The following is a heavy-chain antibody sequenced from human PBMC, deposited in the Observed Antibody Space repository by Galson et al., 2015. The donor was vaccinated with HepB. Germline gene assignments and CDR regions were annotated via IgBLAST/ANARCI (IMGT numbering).Heavy chain of an antibody. D-gene: IGHD2-2*01. Sequence: SVKVSCKASPYTFTKYYTHWVRQAPGQGLQWVGWINPNSGRTNYAPSLQDRVTMSRDTSINTVYMDLSSLRSDDSAIYFCARAVVPAAPSDSWGQGTLVIVSS. V-gene: IGHV1-2*02. CDR3: ARAVVPAAPSDS. CDR1: PYTFTKYY. CDR2: INPNSGRT. J-gene: IGHJ5*02.